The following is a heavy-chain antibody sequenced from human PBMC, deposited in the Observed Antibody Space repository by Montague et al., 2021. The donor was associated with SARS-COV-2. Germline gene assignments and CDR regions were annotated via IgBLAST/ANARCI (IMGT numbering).Heavy chain of an antibody. Sequence: SLSLSCAASGSIFSSYEMNWVRQAPGKGLEWISYISSSGGGSTKHYTDSVKGRFTISRDNAKNSLYLQMNSLRVEDTAIYYCARDRDWDDWCGMDVWGQGTTVTVSS. CDR2: ISSSGGGSTK. V-gene: IGHV3-48*03. D-gene: IGHD2-21*01. J-gene: IGHJ6*02. CDR1: GSIFSSYE. CDR3: ARDRDWDDWCGMDV.